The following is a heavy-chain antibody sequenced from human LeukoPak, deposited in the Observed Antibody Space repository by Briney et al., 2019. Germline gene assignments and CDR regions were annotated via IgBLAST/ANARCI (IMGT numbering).Heavy chain of an antibody. V-gene: IGHV3-21*01. CDR3: ARSEHSSSSFDY. J-gene: IGHJ4*02. CDR1: GFTLSSYG. D-gene: IGHD6-6*01. CDR2: ISSSSTHI. Sequence: GGSLRLSCAASGFTLSSYGMNWVCQAPGKGLEWVSYISSSSTHIYYADSVEGRFTISRDNARNSLYLQMNSLRAEDTAIYYCARSEHSSSSFDYWGQGTLVTVSS.